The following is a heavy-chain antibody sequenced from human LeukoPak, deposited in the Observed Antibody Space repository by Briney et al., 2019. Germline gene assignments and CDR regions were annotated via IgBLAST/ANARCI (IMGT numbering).Heavy chain of an antibody. Sequence: GGSLRLSCAASGFTFSTNSMNWVRQAPGKGLEWVSYISSSSSTIHYADSVKGRFTISRDDAKNSLYMQMNSLRDEDTAVYYCARDLFWAFDYWGQEALVTVSS. CDR2: ISSSSSTI. D-gene: IGHD3-3*01. V-gene: IGHV3-48*02. J-gene: IGHJ4*02. CDR3: ARDLFWAFDY. CDR1: GFTFSTNS.